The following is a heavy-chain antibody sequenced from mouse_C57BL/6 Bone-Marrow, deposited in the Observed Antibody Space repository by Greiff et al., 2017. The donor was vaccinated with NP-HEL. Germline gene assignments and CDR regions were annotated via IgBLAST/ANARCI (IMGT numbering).Heavy chain of an antibody. D-gene: IGHD2-12*01. CDR2: ISDGGSYT. V-gene: IGHV5-4*01. J-gene: IGHJ4*01. CDR1: GFTFSSYA. CDR3: AREYYSLYAMDY. Sequence: DVMLVESGGGLVKPGGSLKLSCAASGFTFSSYAMSWVRQTPEKRLEWVATISDGGSYTSYPDNVKGRFTISRDNAKNNLYLQMSHLKSEDTAMYYCAREYYSLYAMDYWGQGTSVTVSS.